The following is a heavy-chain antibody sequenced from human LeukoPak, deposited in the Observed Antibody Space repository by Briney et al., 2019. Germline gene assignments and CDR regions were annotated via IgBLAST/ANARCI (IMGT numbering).Heavy chain of an antibody. CDR1: GFTFSSYG. CDR2: IRYDGSNK. CDR3: AKGMITFGGVIVPFDY. Sequence: GGSLRLSCAASGFTFSSYGMHWVRQAPGKGLEWVAFIRYDGSNKYYADSVKGRFTISRDNSKNTLYLPMNSLRAEDTAVYYCAKGMITFGGVIVPFDYWGQGTLVTVSS. D-gene: IGHD3-16*02. V-gene: IGHV3-30*02. J-gene: IGHJ4*02.